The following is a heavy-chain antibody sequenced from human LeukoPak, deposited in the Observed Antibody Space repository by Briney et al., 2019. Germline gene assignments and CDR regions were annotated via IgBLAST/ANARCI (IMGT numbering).Heavy chain of an antibody. CDR1: GFPFSSYG. Sequence: RSLRLSCAASGFPFSSYGMHWVRQAPGKGLEWVAVISYDGSNKYYADSVKGRFTISRDNSKNTLYLQMNSLRAEDTAVYYCAKDLGSSSDYWGQGTLVTVSS. V-gene: IGHV3-30*18. CDR3: AKDLGSSSDY. J-gene: IGHJ4*02. CDR2: ISYDGSNK. D-gene: IGHD6-6*01.